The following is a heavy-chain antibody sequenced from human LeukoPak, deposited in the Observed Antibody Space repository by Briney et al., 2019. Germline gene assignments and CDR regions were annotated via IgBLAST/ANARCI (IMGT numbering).Heavy chain of an antibody. CDR2: IHGDGTTT. D-gene: IGHD2-2*03. V-gene: IGHV3-74*01. CDR3: ATTPGYCSSTTCFEYFQH. J-gene: IGHJ1*01. CDR1: GFTFSSYW. Sequence: PGGSLRLSCAASGFTFSSYWMRWVRQAPGKGLVWVSRIHGDGTTTTYADSVKGRFTISRDNAKNTLYLQMISLRAEDTAMYYCATTPGYCSSTTCFEYFQHWGQGTLATVSS.